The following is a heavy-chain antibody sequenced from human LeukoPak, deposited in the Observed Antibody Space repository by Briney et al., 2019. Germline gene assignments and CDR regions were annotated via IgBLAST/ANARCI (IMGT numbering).Heavy chain of an antibody. CDR3: ARETPYGSGSYPFDY. CDR2: ITSNGGST. CDR1: GFTFSNYA. V-gene: IGHV3-64*01. Sequence: TGGSLRLSCAASGFTFSNYAMHWVRQAPGKGLEYVSAITSNGGSTYYANSVKGRFTISRDNSKNTLYLQMGSLRTEDTAVYYCARETPYGSGSYPFDYWGQGILVTVSS. J-gene: IGHJ4*02. D-gene: IGHD3-10*01.